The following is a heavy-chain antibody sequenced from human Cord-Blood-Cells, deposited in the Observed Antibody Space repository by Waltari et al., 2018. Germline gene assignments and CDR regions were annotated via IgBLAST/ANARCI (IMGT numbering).Heavy chain of an antibody. CDR2: IYPGDSDT. CDR3: ARSIVVVVAATGNDAFDI. CDR1: GYSFTSYW. V-gene: IGHV5-51*01. D-gene: IGHD2-15*01. J-gene: IGHJ3*02. Sequence: AEVKKPRESLKISCKGSGYSFTSYWIGWVRQMPGKGLEWMGIIYPGDSDTRYSPSFQGQVTISADKSISTAYLQWSSLKASDTAMYYCARSIVVVVAATGNDAFDIWGQGTMVTVSS.